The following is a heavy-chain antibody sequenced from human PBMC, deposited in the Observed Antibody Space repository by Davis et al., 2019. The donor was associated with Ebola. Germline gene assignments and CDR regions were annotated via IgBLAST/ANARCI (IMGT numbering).Heavy chain of an antibody. Sequence: GGSLRLSCAASGFTFNYYAMSWVRQAPGKGLEWVSLIGGGGDDTYYPDSVKGRFTISRDNSKNMLFLQMNSLRAEDTAVYYCARDPRPGEVDYWGQGTLVTVSS. CDR1: GFTFNYYA. D-gene: IGHD7-27*01. CDR2: IGGGGDDT. J-gene: IGHJ4*02. V-gene: IGHV3-23*01. CDR3: ARDPRPGEVDY.